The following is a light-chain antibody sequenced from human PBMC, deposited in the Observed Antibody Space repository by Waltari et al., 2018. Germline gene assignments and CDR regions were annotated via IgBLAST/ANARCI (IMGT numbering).Light chain of an antibody. V-gene: IGKV1-39*01. Sequence: DIQMTQSPSSLSASVGDRVTITCRASHTISTYLNWYQQKPGQAPKLLIYAASSLQSGVSSRFSGSGSGTDFTLTISSLQSEDFATYYCQQSYSSPWTFGQGTKVEPK. J-gene: IGKJ1*01. CDR1: HTISTY. CDR2: AAS. CDR3: QQSYSSPWT.